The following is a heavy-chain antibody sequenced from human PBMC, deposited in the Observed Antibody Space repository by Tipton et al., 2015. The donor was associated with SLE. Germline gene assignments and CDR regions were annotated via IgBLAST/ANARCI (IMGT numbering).Heavy chain of an antibody. CDR1: GFMFSSYW. V-gene: IGHV3-7*01. CDR2: IKQDGSEK. Sequence: GSLRLSCAASGFMFSSYWMSWVRQAPGKGLEWVANIKQDGSEKYYVDSVKGRLTISRDNSKNTLYLQMNSLRAEDTAVYFCVRDGGNGYNDIDYWGQGTLVTVSS. D-gene: IGHD5-24*01. CDR3: VRDGGNGYNDIDY. J-gene: IGHJ4*02.